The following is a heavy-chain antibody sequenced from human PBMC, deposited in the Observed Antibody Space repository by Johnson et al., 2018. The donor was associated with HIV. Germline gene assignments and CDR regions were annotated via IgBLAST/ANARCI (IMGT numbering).Heavy chain of an antibody. CDR3: AKDGVFSGTNPDAFDI. Sequence: QVQLVESGGGVVQPGGSLRLSCAASGFPFSTYGMHWVRQAPGKGLEWVAFIRFDASDSYYSASVEGRFTISRDNSKNTMYLQMSSLRAEDTALYYCAKDGVFSGTNPDAFDIWGQGTMVTVSS. CDR2: IRFDASDS. J-gene: IGHJ3*02. V-gene: IGHV3-30*02. CDR1: GFPFSTYG. D-gene: IGHD1-26*01.